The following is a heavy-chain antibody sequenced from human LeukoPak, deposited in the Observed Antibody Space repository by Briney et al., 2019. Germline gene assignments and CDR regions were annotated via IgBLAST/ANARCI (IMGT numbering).Heavy chain of an antibody. Sequence: GGSLRLSCAASGFIVSSKYMSWVRQAPGKGLEWVSVIYSGGSTYYAASVEGRFTISRNNSKNTVYLQMNNLRVDDTAVYYCARAGPIDYWGRGILVTVSS. CDR3: ARAGPIDY. CDR1: GFIVSSKY. J-gene: IGHJ4*02. CDR2: IYSGGST. V-gene: IGHV3-53*01.